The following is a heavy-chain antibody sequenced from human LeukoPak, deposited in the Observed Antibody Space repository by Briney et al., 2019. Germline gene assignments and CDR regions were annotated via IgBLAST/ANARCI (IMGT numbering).Heavy chain of an antibody. J-gene: IGHJ4*02. V-gene: IGHV4-39*01. D-gene: IGHD3-10*01. CDR3: ASSLYYYTSGAGFDY. CDR2: IYYSGST. CDR1: GGSISSSSYY. Sequence: PSETLSLTCTVSGGSISSSSYYWGWIRQPPGKGLEWIGSIYYSGSTYYNPSLKSRVTISVDTSKNQFSLKLSSVTAADTAVYYCASSLYYYTSGAGFDYWGQGTLVTVSS.